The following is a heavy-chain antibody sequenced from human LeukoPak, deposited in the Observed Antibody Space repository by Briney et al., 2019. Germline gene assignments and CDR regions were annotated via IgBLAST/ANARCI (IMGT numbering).Heavy chain of an antibody. Sequence: GGSLRLSCAASGFAFSRYGINWVRQAPGKGLEWVSSISSSSYIYYADSVKGRFTISRDNAKDALYLQMNSLRVEDTAVYYCTKDRNDMSTGYYQGGEFDFWGQGTLVTVSS. J-gene: IGHJ4*02. V-gene: IGHV3-21*01. D-gene: IGHD3-9*01. CDR2: ISSSSYI. CDR1: GFAFSRYG. CDR3: TKDRNDMSTGYYQGGEFDF.